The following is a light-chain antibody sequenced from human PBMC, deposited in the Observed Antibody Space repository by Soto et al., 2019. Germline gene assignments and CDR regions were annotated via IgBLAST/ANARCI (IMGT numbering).Light chain of an antibody. CDR1: HSVCSY. V-gene: IGKV3-11*01. CDR3: QQRSNSWT. Sequence: VLTQSPAPIDLSPGERATLSCMASHSVCSYLAWYQKEPGQAPRLLNYDASNRGTGIPARFSGSGSGTDFPLISSSLEPEDSAVYYCQQRSNSWTFGQGTKV. CDR2: DAS. J-gene: IGKJ1*01.